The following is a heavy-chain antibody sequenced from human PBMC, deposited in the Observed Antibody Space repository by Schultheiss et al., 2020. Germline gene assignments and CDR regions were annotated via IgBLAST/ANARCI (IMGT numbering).Heavy chain of an antibody. D-gene: IGHD1-26*01. CDR1: GFTFSNAW. Sequence: GGSLRLSCAASGFTFSNAWMSWVRQAPGKGLEWVGRIKSKTDGGTTDYAAPVKGRFTISRDDSKNTLYLQMNSLKTEDTAVYYCTTKYSGSYYVLYYFDYWGQGTLVTVSS. J-gene: IGHJ4*02. CDR2: IKSKTDGGTT. CDR3: TTKYSGSYYVLYYFDY. V-gene: IGHV3-15*01.